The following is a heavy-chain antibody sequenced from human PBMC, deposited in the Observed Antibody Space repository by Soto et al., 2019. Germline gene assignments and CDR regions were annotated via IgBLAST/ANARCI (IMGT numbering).Heavy chain of an antibody. Sequence: QVQLVQSGAEPKKPGASVKICCKASGYTFTNFGISWVRQAPGQGLEWMGWISDYSGNTNYARNFQGRDTTTTATPTGTGDIGRRSLRTVDTAVDYCAGAGTPIAYWGQGTLVTVSS. V-gene: IGHV1-18*01. CDR2: ISDYSGNT. D-gene: IGHD2-15*01. J-gene: IGHJ4*02. CDR1: GYTFTNFG. CDR3: AGAGTPIAY.